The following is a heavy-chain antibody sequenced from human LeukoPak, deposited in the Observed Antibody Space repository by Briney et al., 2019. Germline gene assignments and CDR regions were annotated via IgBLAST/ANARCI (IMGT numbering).Heavy chain of an antibody. J-gene: IGHJ1*01. V-gene: IGHV1-8*01. CDR2: MNPNSGNT. D-gene: IGHD3-22*01. Sequence: ASVKVSCKASGYTFTSYDINWVRQATGQGLEWMGWMNPNSGNTGYAQKFQGRVTMTRNTSISTAYMELSSLRSEDTAVYYCARGYYYDSSGYYYAEYFQHWGQGTLVTVSS. CDR1: GYTFTSYD. CDR3: ARGYYYDSSGYYYAEYFQH.